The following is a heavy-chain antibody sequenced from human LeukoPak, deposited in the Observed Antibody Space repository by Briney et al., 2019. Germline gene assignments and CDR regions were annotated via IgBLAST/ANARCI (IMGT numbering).Heavy chain of an antibody. J-gene: IGHJ4*02. CDR2: MNPNSGNA. CDR3: ARGSKYYYGSGRQYYFDY. D-gene: IGHD3-10*01. V-gene: IGHV1-8*01. CDR1: GYTFTSYD. Sequence: ASVKVSCKASGYTFTSYDINWVRQATGQGLEWMGRMNPNSGNAGYAQKFQGRVTMTRNTSISTAYMELSSLRSEDTAVYYCARGSKYYYGSGRQYYFDYWGQGTLVTVSS.